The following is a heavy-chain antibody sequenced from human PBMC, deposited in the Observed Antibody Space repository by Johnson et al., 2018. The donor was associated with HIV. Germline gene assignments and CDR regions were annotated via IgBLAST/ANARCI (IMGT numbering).Heavy chain of an antibody. V-gene: IGHV3-20*04. J-gene: IGHJ3*02. D-gene: IGHD2-2*01. CDR1: GFTFDDYG. Sequence: VQLVESGGGVVQPGRSLRLSCAASGFTFDDYGMSWVRQAPGKGLEWVSGINWNGGSTGYADSVKGRFTISRDNAKNSLYLQMNSLRAEDTAGYYCAILEVVLAAIRSPDAFDIWGQGTMVTVSS. CDR3: AILEVVLAAIRSPDAFDI. CDR2: INWNGGST.